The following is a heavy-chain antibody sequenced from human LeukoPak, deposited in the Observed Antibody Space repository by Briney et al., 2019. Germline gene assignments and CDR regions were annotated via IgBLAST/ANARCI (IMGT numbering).Heavy chain of an antibody. J-gene: IGHJ4*02. Sequence: GGSLRLSCTASAFTLGDFYMSWIRQAPGKGLEWIAYISNVGLTTYYAESVKGRFTISRDNAKTSLYLQMNSLRAEDTAVYYCACDFRYLGHDFWGQGTLVTVSS. CDR1: AFTLGDFY. D-gene: IGHD2-21*02. CDR2: ISNVGLTT. CDR3: ACDFRYLGHDF. V-gene: IGHV3-11*01.